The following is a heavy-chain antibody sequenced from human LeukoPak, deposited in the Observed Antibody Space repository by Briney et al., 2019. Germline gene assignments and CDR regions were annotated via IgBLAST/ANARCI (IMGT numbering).Heavy chain of an antibody. Sequence: GGSLRLSCAASGFTFDDYGMSWVRQAPGKGLEWVSGINWNGGSTGYADSVKGRFTISRDNAKNSLYLQMNSLRAEDTALYHCARVREGYCSSTSCPRSSYYYGMDVWGQGTTVTVSS. D-gene: IGHD2-2*01. CDR3: ARVREGYCSSTSCPRSSYYYGMDV. J-gene: IGHJ6*02. CDR1: GFTFDDYG. V-gene: IGHV3-20*01. CDR2: INWNGGST.